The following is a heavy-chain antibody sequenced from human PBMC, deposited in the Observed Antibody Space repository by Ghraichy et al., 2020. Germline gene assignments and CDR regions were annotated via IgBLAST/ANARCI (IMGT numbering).Heavy chain of an antibody. CDR3: ARDTTTESWFDP. CDR2: IYYSGST. CDR1: GGSISSGGYY. D-gene: IGHD4-11*01. V-gene: IGHV4-31*03. J-gene: IGHJ5*02. Sequence: LSLTCTVSGGSISSGGYYWSWIRQHPGKGLEWIGYIYYSGSTYYNPSLKSRVTISVDTSKNQFSLKLSSVTAADTAVYYCARDTTTESWFDPWGQGTLVTVSS.